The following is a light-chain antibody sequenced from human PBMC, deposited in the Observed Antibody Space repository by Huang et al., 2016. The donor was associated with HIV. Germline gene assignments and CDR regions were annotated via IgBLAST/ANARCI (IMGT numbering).Light chain of an antibody. V-gene: IGKV3-15*01. CDR1: QSVSSN. J-gene: IGKJ2*01. CDR2: GAS. CDR3: QQYNNWAPYT. Sequence: EIVMTQSPATLSVSPGERATLSCRASQSVSSNLAWYQQKPGQAPRLLIYGASTRATGIPARFIGSGSGTEFTLTISSLQSEDFAVYYCQQYNNWAPYTFGQGTKLEIK.